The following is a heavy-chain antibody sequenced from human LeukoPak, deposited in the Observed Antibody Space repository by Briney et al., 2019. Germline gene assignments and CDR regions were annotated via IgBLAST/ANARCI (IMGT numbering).Heavy chain of an antibody. Sequence: GGSLRLSCAASGFTFSSCAMHWVRQAPGKGLEWVAVISYDGSNKYYADSVKGRFTISRDNSKNTLYLQVNSLRAEDTAVYYCAKGGKWDVTPFDYWGQGTLVTVSS. CDR3: AKGGKWDVTPFDY. J-gene: IGHJ4*02. D-gene: IGHD1-26*01. CDR2: ISYDGSNK. V-gene: IGHV3-30*04. CDR1: GFTFSSCA.